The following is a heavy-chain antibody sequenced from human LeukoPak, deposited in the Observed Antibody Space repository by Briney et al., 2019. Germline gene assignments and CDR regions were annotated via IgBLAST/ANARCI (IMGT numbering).Heavy chain of an antibody. CDR2: ISYDGSNK. D-gene: IGHD2-15*01. Sequence: TGGSLRLSCAASGFTFSNYAMHWVRQAPGKGLEWVAVISYDGSNKYYADSVKGRFTISRDNSKNTLYLQMNSLRAEDTAVYYCARSPCSGGSCDPGIDYWGQGTLVTVSS. CDR3: ARSPCSGGSCDPGIDY. V-gene: IGHV3-30*04. CDR1: GFTFSNYA. J-gene: IGHJ4*02.